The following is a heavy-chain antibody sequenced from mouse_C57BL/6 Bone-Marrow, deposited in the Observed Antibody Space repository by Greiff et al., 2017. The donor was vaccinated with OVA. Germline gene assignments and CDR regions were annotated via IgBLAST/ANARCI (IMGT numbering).Heavy chain of an antibody. CDR2: INPSSGYT. CDR3: ARGTGTEWYFDV. D-gene: IGHD4-1*01. Sequence: VQLQQSGAELARPGASVKLSCKASGYTFTSYWMHWVKQRPGQGLEWIGYINPSSGYTKYNQKFKDKATLTADKSSSTAYMQLSSRTYEDAAVYYCARGTGTEWYFDVWGTGTTVTVSS. V-gene: IGHV1-7*01. J-gene: IGHJ1*03. CDR1: GYTFTSYW.